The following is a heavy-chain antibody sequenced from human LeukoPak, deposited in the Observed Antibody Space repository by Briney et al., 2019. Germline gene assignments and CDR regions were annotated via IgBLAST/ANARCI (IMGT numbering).Heavy chain of an antibody. J-gene: IGHJ4*02. CDR3: ARTGHYQFDS. CDR2: VSIYNDNT. Sequence: GASVKVSCKASGYSFTDYDFSWVRKAPGQGLEWLGWVSIYNDNTKYAREFQDRITMTTDISTSTAYMELKSLTSDDTAVYFCARTGHYQFDSWGQGTLVTASS. V-gene: IGHV1-18*01. D-gene: IGHD3-9*01. CDR1: GYSFTDYD.